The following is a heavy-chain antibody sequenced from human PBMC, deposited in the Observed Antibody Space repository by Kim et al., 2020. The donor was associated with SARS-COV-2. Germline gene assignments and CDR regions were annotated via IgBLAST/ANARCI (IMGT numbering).Heavy chain of an antibody. CDR2: IIPIFGTA. CDR3: ARREGDGYNWDYFDY. CDR1: GGTFSSYA. V-gene: IGHV1-69*13. D-gene: IGHD5-12*01. Sequence: SVKVSCKASGGTFSSYAISWVRQAPGQGLEWMGGIIPIFGTANYAQKFQGRVTITADESTSTAYMELSSLRSEDTAVYYCARREGDGYNWDYFDYWGQGTLVTVSS. J-gene: IGHJ4*02.